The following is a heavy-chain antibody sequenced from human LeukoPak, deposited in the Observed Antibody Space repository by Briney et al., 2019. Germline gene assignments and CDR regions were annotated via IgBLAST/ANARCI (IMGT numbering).Heavy chain of an antibody. CDR3: ARGGATRIFDY. CDR1: GLTVSDNY. CDR2: IYINGDT. D-gene: IGHD1-26*01. Sequence: GGSLRLSCAASGLTVSDNYMSWVRQAPGKGLEWVSVIYINGDTYYADSVRGRFTLSRDNSKNTLYLQMNNLRAEDTAMYYCARGGATRIFDYWGQGTLVTVSS. V-gene: IGHV3-53*01. J-gene: IGHJ4*02.